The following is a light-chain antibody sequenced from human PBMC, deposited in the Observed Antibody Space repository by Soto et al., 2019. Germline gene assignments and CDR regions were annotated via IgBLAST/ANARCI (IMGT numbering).Light chain of an antibody. CDR2: GAS. CDR1: QSVGNNY. CDR3: QQYANSPLT. J-gene: IGKJ1*01. Sequence: EIVLTQSPVTLSLSPGERATLSCRASQSVGNNYLAWFQHKPGQAPRLLIYGASSRATGIPDRFSGSGSGTHFTLTISRLEPEDFTLYYCQQYANSPLTFGQGTKVEIK. V-gene: IGKV3-20*01.